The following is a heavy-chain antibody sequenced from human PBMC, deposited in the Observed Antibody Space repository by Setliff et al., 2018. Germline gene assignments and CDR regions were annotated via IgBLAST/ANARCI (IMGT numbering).Heavy chain of an antibody. Sequence: PSETLSLTCTVSGYSISSGHYWGWIRQPPGKGLEWIGSISHSGSTYYNPSLRSRVTISLDTSKNQFSPKLTSVTAADTAVYYCAGGRRYDYGWDFDYWGQGTLVTVCS. V-gene: IGHV4-38-2*02. CDR3: AGGRRYDYGWDFDY. D-gene: IGHD4-17*01. J-gene: IGHJ4*02. CDR2: ISHSGST. CDR1: GYSISSGHY.